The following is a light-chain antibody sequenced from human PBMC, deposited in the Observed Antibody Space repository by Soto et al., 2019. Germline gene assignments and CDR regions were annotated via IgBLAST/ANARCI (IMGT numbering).Light chain of an antibody. CDR1: HTISSRY. CDR2: DAS. J-gene: IGKJ1*01. Sequence: ILFTQSPGTLSLSPGERATLSCRASHTISSRYLAWYQQKPGQAPRILIYDASNRHTGIPARVRGTGTETDFPRPRPRPEPPDFNVYDGQQYGRAPWTFRRGTQVEIK. CDR3: QQYGRAPWT. V-gene: IGKV3-20*01.